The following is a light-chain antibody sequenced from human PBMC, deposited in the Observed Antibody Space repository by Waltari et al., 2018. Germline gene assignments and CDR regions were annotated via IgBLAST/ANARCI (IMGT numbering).Light chain of an antibody. CDR2: VNRDGSH. CDR3: QTGGHGTWV. CDR1: SGHSTNV. V-gene: IGLV4-69*01. J-gene: IGLJ3*02. Sequence: QLVLTQSPSASASLGASVKLTCTLSSGHSTNVIAWLQKRPERGPRYLMKVNRDGSHNKGDEIPDRFSGSSSGAGHYLTISSLQSEDEADYYCQTGGHGTWVFGGGTKLTVL.